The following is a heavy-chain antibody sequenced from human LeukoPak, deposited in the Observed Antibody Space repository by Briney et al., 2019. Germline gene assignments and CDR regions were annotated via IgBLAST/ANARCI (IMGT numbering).Heavy chain of an antibody. J-gene: IGHJ4*02. Sequence: PGGSLRLSCAASGFTFTSYSMNWVRQAPGKGLEWISYIISTSNVIYYADSVKGRFTVSRDDAKNSLYLQMNRLRDEDTAVYYCARDYLGVVLGWWGQGTLVTVSS. CDR2: IISTSNVI. D-gene: IGHD2-2*01. CDR3: ARDYLGVVLGW. V-gene: IGHV3-48*02. CDR1: GFTFTSYS.